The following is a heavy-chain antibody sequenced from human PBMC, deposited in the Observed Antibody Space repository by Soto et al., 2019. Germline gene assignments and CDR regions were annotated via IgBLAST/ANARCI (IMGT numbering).Heavy chain of an antibody. CDR1: GGSISSYY. CDR2: IYTSGST. CDR3: AREKSFWSGYCRPYYFDY. D-gene: IGHD3-3*01. Sequence: QVQLQESGPGLVKPSETLSLTCTVSGGSISSYYWSWIRQPTGKGLEWIGRIYTSGSTNYNPSLNSRVTMSVDTAKNQFSLKLSSVTAADTAVYYWAREKSFWSGYCRPYYFDYWGQGPLVTVSS. J-gene: IGHJ4*02. V-gene: IGHV4-4*07.